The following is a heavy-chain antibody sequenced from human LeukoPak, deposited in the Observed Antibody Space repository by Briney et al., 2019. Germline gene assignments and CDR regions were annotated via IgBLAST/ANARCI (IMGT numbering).Heavy chain of an antibody. Sequence: ASVKVSCKASGYTFTGYYMHWVRQAPGQGLELMGWINPNSGGTNYAQKFQGRVTMTRDTSISTAYMELSRLRSDDTAVYYCARGYSSGPTSKYYYYYYGMDVWGQGTTVTVSS. CDR2: INPNSGGT. D-gene: IGHD6-19*01. V-gene: IGHV1-2*02. CDR1: GYTFTGYY. CDR3: ARGYSSGPTSKYYYYYYGMDV. J-gene: IGHJ6*02.